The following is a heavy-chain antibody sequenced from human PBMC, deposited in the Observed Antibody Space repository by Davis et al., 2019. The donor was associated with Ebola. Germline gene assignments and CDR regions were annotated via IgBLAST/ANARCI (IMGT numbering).Heavy chain of an antibody. CDR3: AKDGRLGYSYGHRYYGMDV. D-gene: IGHD5-18*01. V-gene: IGHV3-23*01. CDR2: ISGSGGST. J-gene: IGHJ6*04. Sequence: PSETLSLTCAVYGGSFSGYYWSWIRQPPGKGLEWVSAISGSGGSTYYADSVKGRFTISRDNSKNTLYLQMNSLRAEDTAVYYCAKDGRLGYSYGHRYYGMDVWGKGTTVTVSS. CDR1: GGSFSGYY.